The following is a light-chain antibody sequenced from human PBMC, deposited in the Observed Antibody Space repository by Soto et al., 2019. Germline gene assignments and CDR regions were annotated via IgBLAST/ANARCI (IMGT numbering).Light chain of an antibody. Sequence: EIVMTQSPATLSVSPGERATLSCRASQSVSSNYLAWYQQKPGQAPRILIYGAFSRATGIPDRFSGSGSGTDFTLTISRLEPEDVAVYYCQHYGSSPETLGQGTKVDIK. V-gene: IGKV3-20*01. J-gene: IGKJ1*01. CDR2: GAF. CDR3: QHYGSSPET. CDR1: QSVSSNY.